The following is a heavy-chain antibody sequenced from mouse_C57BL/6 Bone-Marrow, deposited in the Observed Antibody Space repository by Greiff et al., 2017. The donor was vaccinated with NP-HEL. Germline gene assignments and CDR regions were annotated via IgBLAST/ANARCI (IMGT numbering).Heavy chain of an antibody. Sequence: QVTLKVSGAELARPGASVKMSCKASGYTFTSYTMHWVKQRPGQGLEWIGYINPSSGYTKYNQKFKDKATLTADKSSSTAYMQLSSLTSEDSAVYYCAGYYYGSSYFDYWGQGTTLTVSS. J-gene: IGHJ2*01. CDR2: INPSSGYT. CDR3: AGYYYGSSYFDY. CDR1: GYTFTSYT. D-gene: IGHD1-1*01. V-gene: IGHV1-4*01.